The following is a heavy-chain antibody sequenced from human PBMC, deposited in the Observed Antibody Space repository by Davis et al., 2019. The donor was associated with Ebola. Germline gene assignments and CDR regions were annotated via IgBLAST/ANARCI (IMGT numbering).Heavy chain of an antibody. J-gene: IGHJ6*02. CDR1: GYSLTELS. CDR3: ARARRVAARDMDV. D-gene: IGHD6-6*01. V-gene: IGHV1-24*01. Sequence: ASVKVSCKVSGYSLTELSIHWVRQAPGKGLEWMGAFDPEDGEGIYAQKFQGRVTITADESTSTAYMELSSLRSEDTAVYYCARARRVAARDMDVWGQGTTVTVSS. CDR2: FDPEDGEG.